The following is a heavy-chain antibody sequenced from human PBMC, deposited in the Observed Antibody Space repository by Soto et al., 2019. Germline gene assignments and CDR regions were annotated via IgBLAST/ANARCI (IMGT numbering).Heavy chain of an antibody. Sequence: PGGSLRLSCAASGFTFSSYAMSWVRQASGKGLEWVSSISGTGSSTYYADSVKGRFTISRDNSKNTLYLQMNSLRAEDTAVYYCAKTPSITVTIDFDYWGQGTLVTVS. CDR1: GFTFSSYA. D-gene: IGHD4-17*01. J-gene: IGHJ4*02. CDR3: AKTPSITVTIDFDY. V-gene: IGHV3-23*01. CDR2: ISGTGSST.